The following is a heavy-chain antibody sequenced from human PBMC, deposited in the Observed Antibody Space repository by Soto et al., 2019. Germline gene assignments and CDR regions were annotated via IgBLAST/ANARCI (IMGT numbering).Heavy chain of an antibody. CDR3: AGYCSSSIFPQDHYFALEV. D-gene: IGHD2-2*01. CDR1: GGSISSGGFS. CDR2: IYYSGNT. J-gene: IGHJ6*02. V-gene: IGHV4-30-2*02. Sequence: SETLSLTCAVSGGSISSGGFSWSWIRQSPWKGLELIGYIYYSGNTYYNPSLKSLVTISVDRSKNEISLKLSSVTAADTARYFCAGYCSSSIFPQDHYFALEVWGQGTTVHVSS.